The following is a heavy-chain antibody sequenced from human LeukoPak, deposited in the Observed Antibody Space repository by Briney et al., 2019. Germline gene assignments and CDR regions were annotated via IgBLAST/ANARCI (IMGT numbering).Heavy chain of an antibody. CDR1: GFTFSSYG. CDR3: ARAAYDSSGYLTL. J-gene: IGHJ4*02. Sequence: GGSLRLSCAASGFTFSSYGMHWVRQAPGKGLEWVAVIWYDGTNKYYADSVEGRFTISRDNSKNTLFLQTNSLRAEDTAVYYCARAAYDSSGYLTLWGQGTLVTVSS. V-gene: IGHV3-33*01. CDR2: IWYDGTNK. D-gene: IGHD3-22*01.